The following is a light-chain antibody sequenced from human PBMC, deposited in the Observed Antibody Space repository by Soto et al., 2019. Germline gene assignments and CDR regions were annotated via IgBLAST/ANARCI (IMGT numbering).Light chain of an antibody. V-gene: IGLV2-14*01. CDR2: DVS. J-gene: IGLJ1*01. CDR3: SSYTSSSTLLYV. Sequence: QSALTQPASVSGSPGQSITISCTGTSSDVGGYNYVSWYQQHPGKAPKLMIYDVSNRPSGVSNRFSGSKSGNTASLTISGLQXXXXXXXXXSSYTSSSTLLYVFGTGTKVTVL. CDR1: SSDVGGYNY.